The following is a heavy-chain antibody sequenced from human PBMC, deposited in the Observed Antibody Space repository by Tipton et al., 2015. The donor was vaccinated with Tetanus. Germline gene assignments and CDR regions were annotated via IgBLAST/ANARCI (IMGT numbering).Heavy chain of an antibody. D-gene: IGHD6-6*01. CDR2: IFPSDSET. V-gene: IGHV5-51*01. J-gene: IGHJ5*02. Sequence: QLVQSGAEVKKPGESLKISCKASGYIFTNYWIAWVRQMPGKGLEYMGIIFPSDSETRYSPTFRGQVTMSVDKATNTAYLQWSSLVASDSAVYYCARHGSIGARQNRFDAWGQGTPVTVSS. CDR3: ARHGSIGARQNRFDA. CDR1: GYIFTNYW.